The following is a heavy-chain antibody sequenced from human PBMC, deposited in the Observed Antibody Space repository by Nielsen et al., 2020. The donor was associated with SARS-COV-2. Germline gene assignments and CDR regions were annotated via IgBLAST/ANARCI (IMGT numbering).Heavy chain of an antibody. V-gene: IGHV5-51*01. CDR1: GYSFTSYW. CDR2: IYPGDSDT. Sequence: GESLKISCKGSGYSFTSYWIGWVRQMPGKGLEWMGIIYPGDSDTRYSPSFQGQVTISADKSISTAYLQWSSLKASDTAMYYCARGGRYYYGSGSYVEFDYWGQGTLVTVSS. J-gene: IGHJ4*02. D-gene: IGHD3-10*01. CDR3: ARGGRYYYGSGSYVEFDY.